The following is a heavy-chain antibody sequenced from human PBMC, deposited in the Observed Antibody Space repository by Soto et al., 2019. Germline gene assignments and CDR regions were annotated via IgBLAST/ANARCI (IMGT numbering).Heavy chain of an antibody. CDR3: ARDLATILARIYYYYGMDV. V-gene: IGHV3-21*01. D-gene: IGHD3-16*01. Sequence: EVQLVESGGGLVKPGGSLRLSCAASGFTFSSYSMNWVRQAPGKGLEWVSSISSSSSYIYYADSVKGRFTISRDNAKNSLYLQMNSLRAEDTAVYYCARDLATILARIYYYYGMDVWGQGTTVTVSS. CDR2: ISSSSSYI. J-gene: IGHJ6*02. CDR1: GFTFSSYS.